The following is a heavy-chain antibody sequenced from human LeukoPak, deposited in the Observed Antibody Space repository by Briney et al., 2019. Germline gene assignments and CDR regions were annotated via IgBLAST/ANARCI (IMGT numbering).Heavy chain of an antibody. V-gene: IGHV4-39*07. D-gene: IGHD2/OR15-2a*01. CDR3: VRAQEKNRRLNAFDI. CDR2: IYYSGST. J-gene: IGHJ3*02. Sequence: PSETLSLTCTVSGGSISSSSYYWGWIRQPPGKGLEWIGSIYYSGSTYYNPSLKSRVTISVDTSKNQFSLKLSSVTAADTAVYYCVRAQEKNRRLNAFDIWGQGTMVTVSS. CDR1: GGSISSSSYY.